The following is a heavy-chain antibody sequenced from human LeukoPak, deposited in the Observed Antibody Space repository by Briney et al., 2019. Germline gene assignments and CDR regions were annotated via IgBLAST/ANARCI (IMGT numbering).Heavy chain of an antibody. J-gene: IGHJ5*02. D-gene: IGHD5-18*01. Sequence: PSETLSLTCTVSGGSISGSHWGWGRQPPGKGLEWIMSLYTTGTTEYNASFKGRVAMSVDTSENQPSLKLTSLTAADTAVYYGVAGPLTAPRACFDPWGQGLLVTVSA. CDR1: GGSISGSH. CDR3: VAGPLTAPRACFDP. V-gene: IGHV4-4*08. CDR2: LYTTGTT.